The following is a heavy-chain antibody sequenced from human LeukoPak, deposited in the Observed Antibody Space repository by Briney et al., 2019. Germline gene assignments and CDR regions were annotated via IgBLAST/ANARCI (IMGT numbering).Heavy chain of an antibody. CDR2: IYYSGST. J-gene: IGHJ2*01. CDR1: GGSISSYY. V-gene: IGHV4-39*01. Sequence: SETLSLTCTVSGGSISSYYWSWIRQPPGKGLEWIGSIYYSGSTYYNPSLKSRVTISVDTSKNQFSLKLSSVTAADTAVYYCARLETLHSSSWHWYFDLWGRGTLVTVSS. CDR3: ARLETLHSSSWHWYFDL. D-gene: IGHD6-13*01.